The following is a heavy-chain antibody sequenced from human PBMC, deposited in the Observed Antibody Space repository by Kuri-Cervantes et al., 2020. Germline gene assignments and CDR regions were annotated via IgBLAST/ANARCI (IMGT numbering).Heavy chain of an antibody. J-gene: IGHJ3*02. CDR3: ARVVITFGGVIVYDAFDI. CDR1: GYTFTGYY. CDR2: ISAYNGNT. D-gene: IGHD3-16*02. Sequence: ASVKVSCKASGYTFTGYYMHWVRQAPGQGLEWMGWISAYNGNTNYAQKLQGRVTMTTDTSTSTAYMELRSLRSDDTAVYYCARVVITFGGVIVYDAFDIWGQGTMVTVSS. V-gene: IGHV1-18*04.